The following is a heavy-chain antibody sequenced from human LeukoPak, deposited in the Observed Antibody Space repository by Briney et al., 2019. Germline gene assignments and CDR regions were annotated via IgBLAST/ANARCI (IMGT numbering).Heavy chain of an antibody. CDR3: ASVCSSTSCYPAPDNWFDP. J-gene: IGHJ5*02. D-gene: IGHD2-2*01. V-gene: IGHV4-39*01. CDR2: IYYSGST. Sequence: PSETLSLTCTVSGGSISSSSYYWGWIRQPPGKGLEWIGSIYYSGSTYYNPSLKSRVTISVDTSKNQFSLKLSSVTAADTAVYYCASVCSSTSCYPAPDNWFDPWGQGTLVTVSS. CDR1: GGSISSSSYY.